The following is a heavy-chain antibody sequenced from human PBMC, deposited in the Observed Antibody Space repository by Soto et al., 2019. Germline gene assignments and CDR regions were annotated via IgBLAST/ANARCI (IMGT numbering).Heavy chain of an antibody. D-gene: IGHD6-25*01. J-gene: IGHJ6*02. CDR3: ASSITADPTYYYYYGMDV. CDR2: IIPIFGTA. CDR1: GGTFSSYA. Sequence: SVKVSCKASGGTFSSYAISWVRQAPGKGLEWMGGIIPIFGTANYAQKFQGRVTITADESTSTAYMELSSLRSEDTAVYYCASSITADPTYYYYYGMDVWGQGTTVTVSS. V-gene: IGHV1-69*13.